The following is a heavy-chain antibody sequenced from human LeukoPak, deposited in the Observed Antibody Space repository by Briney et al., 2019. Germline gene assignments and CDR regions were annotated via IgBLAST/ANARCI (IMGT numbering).Heavy chain of an antibody. CDR2: IKEDGSAK. CDR1: GLSFSSYW. D-gene: IGHD2-15*01. V-gene: IGHV3-7*01. Sequence: PGGSLILSCAASGLSFSSYWMTWVRQAPGKGLEWVANIKEDGSAKSYVDSVKGRFTISRDNAKNSLYLQMNSLRVEDTAVYYCARDYDYFSGHNLDAYDIWGQGTTVIVSS. CDR3: ARDYDYFSGHNLDAYDI. J-gene: IGHJ3*02.